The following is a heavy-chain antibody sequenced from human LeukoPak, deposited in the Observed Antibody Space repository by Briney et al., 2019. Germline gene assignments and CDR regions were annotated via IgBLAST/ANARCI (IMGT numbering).Heavy chain of an antibody. V-gene: IGHV4-38-2*02. J-gene: IGHJ4*02. CDR3: VRVDWTTDY. CDR2: IHHSGST. Sequence: PSETLSLTCTVSGYSISRGYHWGWIRQPPGKGLEWIGSIHHSGSTYYNPSLKSRVTTSVDTSKNQFSLRLSFVTAADTAVYYCVRVDWTTDYWGQGTLVTVS. CDR1: GYSISRGYH. D-gene: IGHD3-9*01.